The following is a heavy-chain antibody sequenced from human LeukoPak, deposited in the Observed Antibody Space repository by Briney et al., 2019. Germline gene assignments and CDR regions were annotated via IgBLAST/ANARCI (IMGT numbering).Heavy chain of an antibody. CDR2: IYYSGST. CDR3: AREIGWSAKFGY. J-gene: IGHJ4*02. D-gene: IGHD3-16*01. Sequence: SETLSLTCTVSGGSISSSSYYWGWIRQPPGKGLEWIGSIYYSGSTYYNPSLKSRVTISVDTSKSQFSLKLSSVTAADTAVYYCAREIGWSAKFGYWGLGALVTVSS. V-gene: IGHV4-39*02. CDR1: GGSISSSSYY.